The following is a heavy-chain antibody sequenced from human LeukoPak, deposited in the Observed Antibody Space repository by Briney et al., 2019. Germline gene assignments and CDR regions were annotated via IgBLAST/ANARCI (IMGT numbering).Heavy chain of an antibody. V-gene: IGHV3-73*01. CDR1: GFTFCDST. J-gene: IGHJ5*02. Sequence: GGSLRLSCAASGFTFCDSTMHWVRQASRKGLEGVGRIRSKPKSYATAYAASVKGRFTISRDDSKNTTYLQMNSLKTEDTAVYYCMGRGDSGRYDWFDPWGQGTLVTVSS. CDR2: IRSKPKSYAT. CDR3: MGRGDSGRYDWFDP. D-gene: IGHD1-26*01.